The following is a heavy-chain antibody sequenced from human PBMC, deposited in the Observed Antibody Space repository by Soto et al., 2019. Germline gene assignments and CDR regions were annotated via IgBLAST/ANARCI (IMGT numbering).Heavy chain of an antibody. CDR2: IYYSGST. V-gene: IGHV4-31*03. CDR3: ASVGITIFGVVPNY. D-gene: IGHD3-3*01. J-gene: IGHJ4*02. Sequence: SETLSLTCTVSGGSISSGGYYWSWIRQHPGKGLEWIGYIYYSGSTYYNPSLKSRVTISVDTSKNQFSLKLSSVTAADTAVYYCASVGITIFGVVPNYWGQGTLVTVSS. CDR1: GGSISSGGYY.